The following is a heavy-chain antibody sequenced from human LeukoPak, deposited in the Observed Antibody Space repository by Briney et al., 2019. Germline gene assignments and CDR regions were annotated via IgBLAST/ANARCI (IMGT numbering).Heavy chain of an antibody. Sequence: RPETLSLTCIVAARSTSSLYWSWIRHPPGKGLEWIGYISYSGSTNSNPSQKSRGTISVATSRNQFSLKLSSVTAADTAVYYCARGRLGGSGSYYNVLDYWGQGTLVTVSS. CDR3: ARGRLGGSGSYYNVLDY. V-gene: IGHV4-59*01. J-gene: IGHJ4*02. CDR1: ARSTSSLY. D-gene: IGHD3-10*01. CDR2: ISYSGST.